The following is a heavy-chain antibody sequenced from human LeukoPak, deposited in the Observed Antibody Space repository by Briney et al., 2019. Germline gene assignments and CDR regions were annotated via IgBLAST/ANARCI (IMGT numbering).Heavy chain of an antibody. Sequence: SETLSLTCTVSGGSISSYYWSWIRQPPGKGLEWIGYIYYSGSTNYNPSLKGRVTISVDTSKNQFSLKLSSVTAADTAVYYCASSSAAGWFDPWGQGTLVTVSS. V-gene: IGHV4-59*01. CDR3: ASSSAAGWFDP. CDR2: IYYSGST. CDR1: GGSISSYY. D-gene: IGHD6-13*01. J-gene: IGHJ5*02.